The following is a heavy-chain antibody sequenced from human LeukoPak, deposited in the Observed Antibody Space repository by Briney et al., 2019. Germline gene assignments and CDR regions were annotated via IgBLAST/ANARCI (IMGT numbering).Heavy chain of an antibody. CDR1: GYTFTGHS. CDR3: ARGPHGRIYDILTGFDY. D-gene: IGHD3-9*01. J-gene: IGHJ4*02. CDR2: IKPNSGGT. V-gene: IGHV1-2*02. Sequence: GASVQVSCKASGYTFTGHSMYWVRQAPGQGLAWMGWIKPNSGGTNYAQKFQGRVTMTRDTSISTAYMELSRLRSDDTAVYYCARGPHGRIYDILTGFDYWGQGTLVTVSS.